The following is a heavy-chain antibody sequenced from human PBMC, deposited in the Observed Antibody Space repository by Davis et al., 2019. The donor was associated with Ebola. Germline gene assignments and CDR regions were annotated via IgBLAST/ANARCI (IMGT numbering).Heavy chain of an antibody. CDR3: ARGYEDIVVVQAAKAYYYYGMDV. CDR1: GFTFSDYY. D-gene: IGHD2-2*01. J-gene: IGHJ6*04. Sequence: PGGSLRLSCAASGFTFSDYYMSWIRQAPGEGMEWVSYISSSGSTIYYANSVKGRFTISRDNAKNSLYLQMNSLRAEDTAVYYCARGYEDIVVVQAAKAYYYYGMDVWGKGTTVTVSS. CDR2: ISSSGSTI. V-gene: IGHV3-11*01.